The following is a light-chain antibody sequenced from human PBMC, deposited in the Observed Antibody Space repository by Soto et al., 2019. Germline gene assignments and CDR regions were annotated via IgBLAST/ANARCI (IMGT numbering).Light chain of an antibody. CDR1: SSDVGGYNY. CDR3: SSYTSTSTYV. Sequence: QSVLTQPASVSGSPGQSITISCTGTSSDVGGYNYVSWYQHHPGKAPKFMIYEVTNRPSGVSHRFSGSKSGNTASLTISGLRAEDEADYYCSSYTSTSTYVFGTGTKLTVL. V-gene: IGLV2-14*01. J-gene: IGLJ1*01. CDR2: EVT.